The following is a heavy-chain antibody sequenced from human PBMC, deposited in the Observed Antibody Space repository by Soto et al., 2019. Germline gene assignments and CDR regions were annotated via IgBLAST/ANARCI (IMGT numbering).Heavy chain of an antibody. J-gene: IGHJ6*02. D-gene: IGHD4-17*01. CDR1: GGTFSSYA. CDR3: ASVTVGQTYYYYYYGMDV. Sequence: GASVKVSCKASGGTFSSYAISWVRQAPGQGLEWMGGIIPIFGTANYAQKFQGRVTITADESTSTAYMELSSLRSEDTAVYYCASVTVGQTYYYYYYGMDVWGQGTTVTVS. CDR2: IIPIFGTA. V-gene: IGHV1-69*13.